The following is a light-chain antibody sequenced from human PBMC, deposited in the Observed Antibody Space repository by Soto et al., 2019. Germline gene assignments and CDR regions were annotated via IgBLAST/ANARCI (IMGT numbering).Light chain of an antibody. Sequence: QSVLTQPPSVSGAPGQRVTISCTGSSSNIGAGYDVHWYQQLPGTAPKLLIYANSNRPSGVPDRFSGSKSGTSASLAITGLRAEDEADYYCQSFDSSLSVVFGGGTQLTVL. J-gene: IGLJ2*01. V-gene: IGLV1-40*01. CDR2: ANS. CDR3: QSFDSSLSVV. CDR1: SSNIGAGYD.